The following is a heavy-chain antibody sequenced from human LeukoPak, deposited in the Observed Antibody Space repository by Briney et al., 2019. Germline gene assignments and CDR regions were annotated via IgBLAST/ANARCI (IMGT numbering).Heavy chain of an antibody. J-gene: IGHJ4*02. CDR2: ISAYNGNV. CDR3: ARDYGDPAGGGFDY. Sequence: SGKVSCKASGYTFTSYGISWVRQAPGQGLEWMGWISAYNGNVNYAQKLQGRVTMTTDTSTSTAYMELRSLRSDDTAVYYCARDYGDPAGGGFDYWGQGTLVTVSS. V-gene: IGHV1-18*01. D-gene: IGHD7-27*01. CDR1: GYTFTSYG.